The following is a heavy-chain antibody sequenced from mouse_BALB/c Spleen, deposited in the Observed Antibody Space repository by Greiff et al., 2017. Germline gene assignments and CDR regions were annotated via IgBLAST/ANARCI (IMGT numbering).Heavy chain of an antibody. CDR2: IDPSDSYT. CDR1: GYTFTSYW. V-gene: IGHV1-69*02. J-gene: IGHJ4*01. Sequence: VQLQQPGAELVKPGASVKLSCKASGYTFTSYWMHWVKQRPGQGLEWIGEIDPSDSYTNYNQKFKGKATLTVDKSSSTAYMQLSSLTSEDSAVYYCAREDPGYYAMDYWGQGTSVTVSS. CDR3: AREDPGYYAMDY.